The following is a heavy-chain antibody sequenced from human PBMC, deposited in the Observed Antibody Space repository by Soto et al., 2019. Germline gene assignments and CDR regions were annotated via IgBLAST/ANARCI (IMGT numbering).Heavy chain of an antibody. CDR3: AKQFEGENWNYYYGMDV. V-gene: IGHV3-30*18. D-gene: IGHD1-1*01. CDR2: ISYDGSNK. J-gene: IGHJ6*02. Sequence: QVQLVESGGGVVQPGRSLRLSCAASGFTFSSYGMHWVRQAPGKGLEWVAVISYDGSNKYYADSVKGRFTISRDNSKNTLYLQMNSLRAEDTAVYYCAKQFEGENWNYYYGMDVWGQGTTVTVSS. CDR1: GFTFSSYG.